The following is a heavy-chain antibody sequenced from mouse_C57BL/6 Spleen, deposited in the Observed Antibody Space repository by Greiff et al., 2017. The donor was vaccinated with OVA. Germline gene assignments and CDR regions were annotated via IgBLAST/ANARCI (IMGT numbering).Heavy chain of an antibody. CDR3: ARGDYFDY. CDR2: ISYDGSN. V-gene: IGHV3-6*01. Sequence: VQLKESGPGLVKPSQSLSLTCSVTGYSITSGYYWNWIRQFPGNNLEWMGYISYDGSNNYNPSLKNRISITRDTSKNQFFLKLNSVTTEDTATYYCARGDYFDYWGQGTTLTVSS. CDR1: GYSITSGYY. J-gene: IGHJ2*01.